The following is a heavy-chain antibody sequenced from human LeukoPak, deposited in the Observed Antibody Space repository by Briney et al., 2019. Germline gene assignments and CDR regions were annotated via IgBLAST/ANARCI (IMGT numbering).Heavy chain of an antibody. J-gene: IGHJ3*02. CDR3: VKPYSSSWLDAFDI. CDR2: ISSNGGSI. D-gene: IGHD6-13*01. CDR1: RFTFSGFW. V-gene: IGHV3-64D*06. Sequence: GGSLRLSCAVSRFTFSGFWMHWVRQAPGKGLEYVSVISSNGGSIYYADSVKGRFTISRDNSKNTLYLQMSSLRAEDTAVYFCVKPYSSSWLDAFDIWGQGTMVTVSS.